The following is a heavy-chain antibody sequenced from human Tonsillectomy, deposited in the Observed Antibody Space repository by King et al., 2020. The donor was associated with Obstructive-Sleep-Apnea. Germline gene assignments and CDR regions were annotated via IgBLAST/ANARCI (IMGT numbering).Heavy chain of an antibody. J-gene: IGHJ4*02. CDR3: ARDVPGPVVRVVAKSGGDY. D-gene: IGHD3-10*01. CDR2: IYHSGST. Sequence: VQLQESGPGLVKPSETLSLTCTVSGYSISSAYYWGWIRQPPGKGLEWMGSIYHSGSTYYNPSLKSRVTISVDTSKNQFSLKLSSVTAADTAVYYCARDVPGPVVRVVAKSGGDYWGQGTLVTVSS. CDR1: GYSISSAYY. V-gene: IGHV4-38-2*02.